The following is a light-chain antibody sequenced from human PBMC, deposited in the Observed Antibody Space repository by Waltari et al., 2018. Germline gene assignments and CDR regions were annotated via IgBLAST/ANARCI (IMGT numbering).Light chain of an antibody. CDR2: DVS. J-gene: IGLJ2*01. CDR3: SSYTITSTVV. CDR1: TSDISGHNY. Sequence: QSALTQPASVSGSPGQPITLSCTGTTSDISGHNYVSWYQRHPGKAPKLLIYDVSNRPSGVSNRFSGSKSGNTASLTISGLLAEDEADYYCSSYTITSTVVFGGGTKLTVL. V-gene: IGLV2-14*01.